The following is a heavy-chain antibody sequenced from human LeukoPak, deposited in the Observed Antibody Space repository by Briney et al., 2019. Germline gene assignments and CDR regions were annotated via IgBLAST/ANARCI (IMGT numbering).Heavy chain of an antibody. CDR3: ARGPFPYYDILTGYYHAFDP. J-gene: IGHJ5*02. Sequence: SETLSLTCAVYGGSFSGYYWSWIRQPPGKGLEWIGEINHSGSTNYNPSLKSRVTISVDTSKNQFSLKLSSVTAADTAAYYCARGPFPYYDILTGYYHAFDPWGQGTLVTVSS. D-gene: IGHD3-9*01. V-gene: IGHV4-34*01. CDR1: GGSFSGYY. CDR2: INHSGST.